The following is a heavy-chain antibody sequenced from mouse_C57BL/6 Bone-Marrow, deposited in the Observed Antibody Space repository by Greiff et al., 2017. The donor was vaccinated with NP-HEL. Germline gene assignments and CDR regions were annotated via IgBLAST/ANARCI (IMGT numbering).Heavy chain of an antibody. V-gene: IGHV1-82*01. CDR3: ARWRDYDGY. Sequence: QVQLKESGPELVKPGASVKISCKASGYAFSSSWMNWVKQRPGKGLEWIGRIYPGDGDTNYNGKFKGKATLTADKSSSTAYMQLSSLTSEDSAVYFCARWRDYDGYWGQGTTLTVSS. CDR2: IYPGDGDT. CDR1: GYAFSSSW. J-gene: IGHJ2*01. D-gene: IGHD2-4*01.